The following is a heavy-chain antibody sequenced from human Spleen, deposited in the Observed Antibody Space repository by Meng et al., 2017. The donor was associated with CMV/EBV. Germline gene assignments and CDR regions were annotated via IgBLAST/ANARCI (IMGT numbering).Heavy chain of an antibody. CDR2: ISSSSTSL. D-gene: IGHD3-22*01. CDR1: EVTFRRYS. Sequence: CEASEVTFRRYSMDWVRQAPGNELEWVSSISSSSTSLSYTPSVKRQFTISRDNAKNSLYRQMNSLRAEDTAVYYCARAAAVGYYVDYWGQGTLVTVSS. V-gene: IGHV3-21*01. J-gene: IGHJ4*02. CDR3: ARAAAVGYYVDY.